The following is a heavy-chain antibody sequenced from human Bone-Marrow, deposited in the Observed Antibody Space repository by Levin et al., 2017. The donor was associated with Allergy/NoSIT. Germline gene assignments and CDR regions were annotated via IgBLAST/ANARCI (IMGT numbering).Heavy chain of an antibody. CDR3: AKDHGHVTAALHY. J-gene: IGHJ4*02. V-gene: IGHV3-9*01. CDR2: IFWDSDSI. D-gene: IGHD2-21*02. Sequence: LSLTCAASGFTFKDYAMHWVRQRPGKGLEWVSGIFWDSDSIGYADSVKGRFTISRDNAKNSLYLQMNSLRTEDTALYFCAKDHGHVTAALHYWGQGTLVTVSS. CDR1: GFTFKDYA.